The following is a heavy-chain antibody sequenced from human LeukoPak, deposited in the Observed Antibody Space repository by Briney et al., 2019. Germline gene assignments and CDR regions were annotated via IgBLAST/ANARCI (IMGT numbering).Heavy chain of an antibody. D-gene: IGHD6-13*01. V-gene: IGHV4-39*01. CDR3: ARHSRESLRIAAAGPMKNWFDP. J-gene: IGHJ5*02. Sequence: SETLSLTCTVSGGSISSSSYSWGWIRQPPGKGLEWIGSIYYSGSTYYNPSLKSRVTISVDTSKNQFSLKLSSVTAADTAVYYCARHSRESLRIAAAGPMKNWFDPWGQGTLVTVSS. CDR1: GGSISSSSYS. CDR2: IYYSGST.